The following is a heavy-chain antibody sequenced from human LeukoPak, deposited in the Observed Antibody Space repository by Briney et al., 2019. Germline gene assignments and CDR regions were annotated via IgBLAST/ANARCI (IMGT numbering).Heavy chain of an antibody. CDR2: IYYSDST. Sequence: KPSETLSLTCDVSGYSISSGYYWGWIRQPPGKGLEWIGNIYYSDSTYYNPSLRGRATISVDTSKNQFSLKLTSVTAADTAVYYCAEVERRNYWGQGTLVTVSS. V-gene: IGHV4-38-2*01. CDR1: GYSISSGYY. CDR3: AEVERRNY. J-gene: IGHJ4*02. D-gene: IGHD1-1*01.